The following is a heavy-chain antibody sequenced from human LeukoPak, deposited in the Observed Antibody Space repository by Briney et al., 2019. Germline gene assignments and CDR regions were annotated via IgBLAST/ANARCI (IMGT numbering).Heavy chain of an antibody. CDR3: ARTYNSDSSGYYRHFDY. V-gene: IGHV3-7*01. J-gene: IGHJ4*02. CDR1: GFTFSSYW. D-gene: IGHD3-22*01. CDR2: IKQDGSAK. Sequence: GGSLSLSCAASGFTFSSYWMTWVRQAPGKGLEWVANIKQDGSAKYYVDSVKGRFTISRDNAENSLYLQMDSLGAEDTAVYYCARTYNSDSSGYYRHFDYWGQGTLVTVSS.